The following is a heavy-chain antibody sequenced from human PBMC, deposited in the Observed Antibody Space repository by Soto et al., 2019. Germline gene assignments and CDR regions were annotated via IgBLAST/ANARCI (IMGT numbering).Heavy chain of an antibody. CDR1: GFTFSSYA. CDR2: ISYDGSNK. D-gene: IGHD6-25*01. CDR3: ARARRPYSSDSMAGY. Sequence: QVQLVESGGGVVQPGRSLRLSCAASGFTFSSYAMHWVRQAPGKGLEWVAVISYDGSNKYYADSVKGRFTISRDNSKNTLYLQMNSLRAEDTAVYYCARARRPYSSDSMAGYWGQGTLVTVSS. J-gene: IGHJ4*02. V-gene: IGHV3-30-3*01.